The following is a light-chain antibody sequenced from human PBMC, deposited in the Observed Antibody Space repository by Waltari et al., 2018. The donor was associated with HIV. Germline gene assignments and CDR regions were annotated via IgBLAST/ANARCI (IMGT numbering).Light chain of an antibody. CDR1: RSTIGDNF. J-gene: IGLJ3*02. CDR2: RND. Sequence: QSVLTQPPSASGTAGQRVTISCSGSRSTIGDNFVHWFQPLPGTAPKLLIYRNDQRPSGVPDRFSGSKSGTSASLAISGLRSEDEADYYCAAWDDRLLWVFGGGTILTVL. V-gene: IGLV1-47*01. CDR3: AAWDDRLLWV.